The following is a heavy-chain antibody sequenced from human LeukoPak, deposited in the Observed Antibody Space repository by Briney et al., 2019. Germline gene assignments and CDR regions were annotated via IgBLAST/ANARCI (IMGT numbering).Heavy chain of an antibody. CDR2: IYHTGTT. CDR1: GGSITSGNW. J-gene: IGHJ2*01. V-gene: IGHV4-4*02. Sequence: SETLSLTCAVSGGSITSGNWWSWVRQPPGKGLEYVGEIYHTGTTNYNPSLKSRVILSVDTSKNHFSLNLSCVTAADTAVYYGARVYYSSSYDYWYFDLWGRGTLVTVSS. CDR3: ARVYYSSSYDYWYFDL. D-gene: IGHD6-13*01.